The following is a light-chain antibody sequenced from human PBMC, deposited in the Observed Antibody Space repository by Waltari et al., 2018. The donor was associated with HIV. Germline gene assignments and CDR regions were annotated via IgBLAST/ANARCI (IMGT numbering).Light chain of an antibody. CDR1: GSSIGTNY. J-gene: IGLJ3*02. Sequence: QSVLTQPPSASGTPGQRVTISCSGTGSSIGTNYVFWYQQLPGTSPRLLIYRNDLRPSGVPDRFSGCKSGPSASLAISGLRSEDEASYYCASWDDSLGGLWVFGGGTKLTVL. CDR2: RND. V-gene: IGLV1-47*01. CDR3: ASWDDSLGGLWV.